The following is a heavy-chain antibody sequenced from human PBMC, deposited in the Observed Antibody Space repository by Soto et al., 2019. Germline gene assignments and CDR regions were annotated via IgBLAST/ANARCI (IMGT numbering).Heavy chain of an antibody. J-gene: IGHJ4*02. D-gene: IGHD3-22*01. CDR2: IIPILGIA. CDR3: ARGAPYDSSGYCNY. Sequence: SVKVSCKASGGTFSSYAISWVRQAPGQGLEWMGRIIPILGIANYAQKFQGRVTITADKSTSTAYMELSSLRSEDTAVYYCARGAPYDSSGYCNYWGQGTLVTVSS. V-gene: IGHV1-69*04. CDR1: GGTFSSYA.